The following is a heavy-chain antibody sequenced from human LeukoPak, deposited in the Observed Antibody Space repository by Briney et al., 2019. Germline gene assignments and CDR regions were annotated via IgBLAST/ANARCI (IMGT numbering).Heavy chain of an antibody. CDR1: GITLSSYW. J-gene: IGHJ5*02. CDR3: TKGGSRHADT. CDR2: INSDGSNT. V-gene: IGHV3-74*03. Sequence: GGSLRLSCAASGITLSSYWMHWVRQAPGKGLVWVSRINSDGSNTKYADSVKGRFTISRDNAKNTLYLQMNSLRAADTAIYYCTKGGSRHADTWGQGTLVTVSS. D-gene: IGHD6-13*01.